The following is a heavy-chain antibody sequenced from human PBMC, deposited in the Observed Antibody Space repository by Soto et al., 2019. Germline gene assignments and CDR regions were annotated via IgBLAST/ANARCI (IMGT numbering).Heavy chain of an antibody. V-gene: IGHV3-23*01. Sequence: EVQLLESGGGLVQPGGSLRLSCAASEFTFSSYAMSWVRQSSGKGLEWVSGISGSGGSTYYAASVKGRFTISRDNSKNMLYLQMNSLRAEDTAVYYCAKPSQGALYYSGMDVWGQGTTVTVSS. CDR3: AKPSQGALYYSGMDV. J-gene: IGHJ6*02. CDR2: ISGSGGST. CDR1: EFTFSSYA.